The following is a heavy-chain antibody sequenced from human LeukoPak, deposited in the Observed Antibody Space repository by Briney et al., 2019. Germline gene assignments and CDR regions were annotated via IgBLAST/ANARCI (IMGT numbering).Heavy chain of an antibody. Sequence: GASVKVSCKASGYTFTGYYMHWVRQAPGQGLEWMGRINPNSGGTNYAQKFQGRVTMTRDTSISTVYMELSRLRSDDTAVYYCARVNNYYDSSGYLYYFDNWGQGTLVTVSS. D-gene: IGHD3-22*01. CDR3: ARVNNYYDSSGYLYYFDN. J-gene: IGHJ4*02. V-gene: IGHV1-2*06. CDR2: INPNSGGT. CDR1: GYTFTGYY.